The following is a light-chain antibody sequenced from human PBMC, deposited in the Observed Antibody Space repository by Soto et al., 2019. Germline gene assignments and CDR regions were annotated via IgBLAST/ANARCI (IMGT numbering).Light chain of an antibody. CDR2: LEGSGSY. V-gene: IGLV4-60*02. CDR1: SGHSSYI. Sequence: QLVLTQSSSASASLGSSVKLTCTLSSGHSSYIIAWHQQQPGKAPRYLMKLEGSGSYNKGSGVPDRFSGSSSGADRYLTIANLHFEDEPDYYCETWDSNTRVFGGGTKLTVL. CDR3: ETWDSNTRV. J-gene: IGLJ3*02.